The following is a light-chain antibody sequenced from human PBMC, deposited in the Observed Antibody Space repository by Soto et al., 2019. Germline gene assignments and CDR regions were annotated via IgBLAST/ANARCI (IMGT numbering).Light chain of an antibody. J-gene: IGKJ5*01. Sequence: DIQRTQSPSSLSASVGDRVNITCRASQTISTYLNWYQQKPGKAPKLLIYAASSLQTGVPSRFSASGSGTDFTLTISSLQTEDFATYYCQQSYSIPITFGQGTRLEIK. CDR2: AAS. V-gene: IGKV1-39*01. CDR3: QQSYSIPIT. CDR1: QTISTY.